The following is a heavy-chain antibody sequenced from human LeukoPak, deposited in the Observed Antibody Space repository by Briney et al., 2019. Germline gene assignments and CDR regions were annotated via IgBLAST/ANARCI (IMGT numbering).Heavy chain of an antibody. CDR2: ISYDGSNK. Sequence: GGSLRLSCAASGFTFSSYAMHWVRQAPGKGLEWVAVISYDGSNKYYADSVKGRFTISRDNSKNTLYLQMNSLRAEDTAVYYCARDRRYCSSTSCRRSAFDIWGQGTMVTVSS. D-gene: IGHD2-2*01. CDR1: GFTFSSYA. CDR3: ARDRRYCSSTSCRRSAFDI. V-gene: IGHV3-30-3*01. J-gene: IGHJ3*02.